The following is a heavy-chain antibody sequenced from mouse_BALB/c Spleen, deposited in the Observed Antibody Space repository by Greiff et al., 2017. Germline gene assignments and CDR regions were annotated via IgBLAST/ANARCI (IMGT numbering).Heavy chain of an antibody. CDR2: ISSGGST. Sequence: EVKLMESGGGLVKPGGSLKLSCAASGFTFSSYAMSWVRQTPEKRLEWVASISSGGSTYYPDSVKGRFTISRDNARNILYLQMSSLRSEDTAMYYCARDYDYEGWFAYWGQGTLVTVSA. D-gene: IGHD2-4*01. CDR3: ARDYDYEGWFAY. J-gene: IGHJ3*01. V-gene: IGHV5-6-5*01. CDR1: GFTFSSYA.